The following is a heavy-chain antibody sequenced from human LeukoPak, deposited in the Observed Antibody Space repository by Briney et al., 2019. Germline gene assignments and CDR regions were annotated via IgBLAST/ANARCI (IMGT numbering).Heavy chain of an antibody. CDR2: IKRDGSEK. J-gene: IGHJ6*03. D-gene: IGHD5-24*01. CDR3: ARAERWLQFAISYYYYMDV. Sequence: GGSLRLSCAASGFTFTDYWMSWVRQAPGKGLEWVANIKRDGSEKYYVDSVKGRFTISRDNAKNSLYLQMNSLRAEDTAVYYCARAERWLQFAISYYYYMDVWGKGTTVTVSS. V-gene: IGHV3-7*01. CDR1: GFTFTDYW.